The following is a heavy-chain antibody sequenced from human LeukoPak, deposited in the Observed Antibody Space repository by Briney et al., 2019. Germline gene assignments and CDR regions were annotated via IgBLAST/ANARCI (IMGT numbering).Heavy chain of an antibody. V-gene: IGHV3-21*01. D-gene: IGHD1-26*01. CDR2: ISSSSSYI. J-gene: IGHJ6*02. CDR3: ARDGSTMSPPTWGDYSSYGMDV. Sequence: GGSLRLSCAASGFTFSSYSMNWVRQAPGKGLEWVSSISSSSSYIYYADSVKGRFTISRDNAKNSLYLQMNSLRAGDTAVYYCARDGSTMSPPTWGDYSSYGMDVWGQGTTVTVSS. CDR1: GFTFSSYS.